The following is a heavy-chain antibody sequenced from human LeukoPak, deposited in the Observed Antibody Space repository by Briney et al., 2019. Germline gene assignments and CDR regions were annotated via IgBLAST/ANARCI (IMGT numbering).Heavy chain of an antibody. J-gene: IGHJ4*02. Sequence: GGSLRLSCAASGFTVSSNYMSWVRQAPGKGLEWVSVIYSGGSTYYADSVKGRFTISRDNSKNTLYLQMNSLRAEDTAVYYCAKTRVVPAADFDYWGQGTLVTVSS. D-gene: IGHD2-2*01. CDR2: IYSGGST. CDR3: AKTRVVPAADFDY. V-gene: IGHV3-66*01. CDR1: GFTVSSNY.